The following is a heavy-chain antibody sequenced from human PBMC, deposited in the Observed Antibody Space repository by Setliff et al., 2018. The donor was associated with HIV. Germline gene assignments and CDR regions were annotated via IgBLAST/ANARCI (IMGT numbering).Heavy chain of an antibody. J-gene: IGHJ4*02. D-gene: IGHD5-12*01. CDR1: GASLSPYF. CDR2: FFYSGST. V-gene: IGHV4-59*01. Sequence: KTSETLSLTCAVYGASLSPYFWNWIRQPPGKGLEWIGHFFYSGSTNYNPSLKSRVTISVHTSKNQFSLKLSSVTAADTAVYCCARVRRRDGYNFDYWGQGTLVTVSS. CDR3: ARVRRRDGYNFDY.